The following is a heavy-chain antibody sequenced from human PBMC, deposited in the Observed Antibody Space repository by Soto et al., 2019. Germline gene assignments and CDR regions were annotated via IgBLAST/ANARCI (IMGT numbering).Heavy chain of an antibody. V-gene: IGHV3-7*01. Sequence: GGSLRLSCAASGFTFGSYWMSWVRQAPEKGLEWLATIKMDASQKKYVDSVRGRFTVSRDNARNSLYLQMDSLRAEDTAVYYCARDSGDGSGASVNHYLDFWGHGTLVTVSS. J-gene: IGHJ4*01. CDR3: ARDSGDGSGASVNHYLDF. CDR2: IKMDASQK. CDR1: GFTFGSYW. D-gene: IGHD3-10*01.